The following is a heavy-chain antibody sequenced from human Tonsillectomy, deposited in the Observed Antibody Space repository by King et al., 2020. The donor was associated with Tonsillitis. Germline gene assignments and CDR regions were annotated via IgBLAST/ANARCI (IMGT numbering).Heavy chain of an antibody. D-gene: IGHD1-26*01. Sequence: QVQLQESGPGLVKPSETLSLTCTVSGGSINSYFWNWIRQPPGKGLEWIGYIYYSGSTNYNPSLKSRVTISLDTSKNQFSLKLTSVTAADTAVYYCARGGTYYWLGLDIWGQGTMVTVSS. CDR2: IYYSGST. CDR1: GGSINSYF. J-gene: IGHJ3*02. CDR3: ARGGTYYWLGLDI. V-gene: IGHV4-59*01.